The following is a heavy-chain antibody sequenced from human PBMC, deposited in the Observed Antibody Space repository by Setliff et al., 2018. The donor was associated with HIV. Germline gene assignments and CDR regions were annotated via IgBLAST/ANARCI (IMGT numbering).Heavy chain of an antibody. J-gene: IGHJ3*01. V-gene: IGHV1-18*01. CDR2: ISAYTGNT. CDR1: GYSVATHG. Sequence: ASVKVSCKTSGYSVATHGLSWVRQAPGEGLEWMGWISAYTGNTNYAQKFHGRVSMTTDSSTSTGYMELTSLRSDDTAVYYCARRRGSSDDYFDFWGQGTLVTVSS. D-gene: IGHD3-16*01. CDR3: ARRRGSSDDYFDF.